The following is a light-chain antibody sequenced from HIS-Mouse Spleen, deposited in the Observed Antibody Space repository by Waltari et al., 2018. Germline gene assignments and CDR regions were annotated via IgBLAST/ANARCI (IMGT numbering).Light chain of an antibody. CDR2: DAS. J-gene: IGKJ3*01. CDR3: QQRSNWPLFT. CDR1: PSVRSY. Sequence: EIVLTQSPATLSVSPGERATLSCRASPSVRSYLAWYQQKPGQAPRLLIYDASNRATGIPARFSGSGYGTDFTLTISSLEPEDFAVYYCQQRSNWPLFTFGPGTKVDIK. V-gene: IGKV3-11*01.